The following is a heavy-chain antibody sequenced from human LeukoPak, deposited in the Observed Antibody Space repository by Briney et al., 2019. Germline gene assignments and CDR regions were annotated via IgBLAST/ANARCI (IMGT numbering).Heavy chain of an antibody. V-gene: IGHV4-59*01. CDR2: IYYTGST. CDR1: GGSISSFY. J-gene: IGHJ3*02. Sequence: SETLSLTCTVSGGSISSFYWSWIWQPPGKGLEWIGYIYYTGSTNYNPSLKSRVTISVDTSKNQFSLKLSSVTAADTAVYYCARFMVRGVNAFDIWGQGTMVTVSS. D-gene: IGHD3-10*01. CDR3: ARFMVRGVNAFDI.